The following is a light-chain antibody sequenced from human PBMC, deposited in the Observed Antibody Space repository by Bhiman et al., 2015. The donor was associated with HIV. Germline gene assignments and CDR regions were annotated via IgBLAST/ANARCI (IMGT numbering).Light chain of an antibody. J-gene: IGLJ2*01. Sequence: QSALTQPASVSGSPGQSITISCTGTNSDIGGYDYVSWYQQHPGKAPKLMIYDVSKRPSGVSNRFSGSKSGNTASLTISGLQAEDEADYYCSSKTTSPTFHVLFGGGTKLTVL. CDR3: SSKTTSPTFHVL. V-gene: IGLV2-14*01. CDR2: DVS. CDR1: NSDIGGYDY.